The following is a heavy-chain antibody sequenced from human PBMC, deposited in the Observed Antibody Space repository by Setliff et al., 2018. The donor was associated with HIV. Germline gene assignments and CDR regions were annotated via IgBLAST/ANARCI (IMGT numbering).Heavy chain of an antibody. CDR1: GGPLNSRNW. D-gene: IGHD3-10*01. J-gene: IGHJ5*02. CDR2: VFHSGSA. V-gene: IGHV4-4*02. Sequence: TSEILSLTCAVSGGPLNSRNWWSWVRQPPGKGLEWIGEVFHSGSANSNASLRSRVMISVDTSKNQFSLKLSAVTAADTAVYYCARDHVFGSRTGFDPWGPGILVTVSS. CDR3: ARDHVFGSRTGFDP.